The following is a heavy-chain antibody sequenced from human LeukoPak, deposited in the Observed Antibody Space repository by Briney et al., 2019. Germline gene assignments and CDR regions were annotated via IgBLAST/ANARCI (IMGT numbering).Heavy chain of an antibody. J-gene: IGHJ5*02. CDR2: MNPNNGNT. CDR1: GYTFSDYD. V-gene: IGHV1-8*01. Sequence: ASVKVSCKASGYTFSDYDMNWVRQATGQGLEWMGWMNPNNGNTGYTQRFQGRVTMTSNAAISTAYMELSSLSSEDTALYYCVRVERRGSRLDPWGQGTLVIVSS. D-gene: IGHD2-15*01. CDR3: VRVERRGSRLDP.